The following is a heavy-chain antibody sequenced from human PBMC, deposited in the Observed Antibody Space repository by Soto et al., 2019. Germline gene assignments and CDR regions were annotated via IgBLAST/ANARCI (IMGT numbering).Heavy chain of an antibody. CDR2: IYWDDDK. Sequence: QITLKESGPTVVKPTETLTLTCTFSGFSLTTSGVGVGWVRQSPGKAPEWLALIYWDDDKRYSTSLNSRLIITKDPSKTQVVVTMANWAQADTATYYCAYRVLRTVFGLVTPPALYFAFWGPGPPVFVSS. CDR1: GFSLTTSGVG. CDR3: AYRVLRTVFGLVTPPALYFAF. D-gene: IGHD3-3*01. J-gene: IGHJ4*02. V-gene: IGHV2-5*02.